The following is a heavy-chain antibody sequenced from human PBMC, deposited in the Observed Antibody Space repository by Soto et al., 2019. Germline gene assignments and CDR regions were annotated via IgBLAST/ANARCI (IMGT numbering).Heavy chain of an antibody. CDR2: VNPNTGVT. J-gene: IGHJ5*02. D-gene: IGHD3-9*01. Sequence: XSVKVSCEASVYSFTSFYMDWVRQAPGQGLECMGWVNPNTGVTKYAQKFQGRVTMTRDTSINTAYMELSGLTSDDTAVYYCTTLRLDHWGQGTLVTVSS. V-gene: IGHV1-2*02. CDR3: TTLRLDH. CDR1: VYSFTSFY.